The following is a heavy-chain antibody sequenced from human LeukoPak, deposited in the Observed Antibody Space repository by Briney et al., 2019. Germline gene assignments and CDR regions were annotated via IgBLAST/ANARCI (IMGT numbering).Heavy chain of an antibody. D-gene: IGHD2-2*01. J-gene: IGHJ4*02. Sequence: SETLSLTCTVSGGSISSYYWSWIRQPAGKGLEWIGRIYTSGSTNYNPSLKSRVTMSVDTSKNQFSLKLSSVTAADTAVYYCARGRYCSSTSCYEVGGIDYWGQATLVTVSS. CDR3: ARGRYCSSTSCYEVGGIDY. V-gene: IGHV4-4*07. CDR2: IYTSGST. CDR1: GGSISSYY.